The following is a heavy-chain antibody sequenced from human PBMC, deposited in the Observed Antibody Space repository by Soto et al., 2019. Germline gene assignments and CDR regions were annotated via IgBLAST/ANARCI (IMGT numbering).Heavy chain of an antibody. D-gene: IGHD5-18*01. V-gene: IGHV1-18*01. Sequence: QVQLVQSGAEVKKPWASVKVSCKASGYTFTSYGINWVRQAPGQVLEWTGWISAYNGNTNYAQKLQGGVTMTRDTSTSPAYVELRGLTSDATAVYFCANTFGYSYAIDCWGQGTLVTVS. J-gene: IGHJ4*02. CDR2: ISAYNGNT. CDR3: ANTFGYSYAIDC. CDR1: GYTFTSYG.